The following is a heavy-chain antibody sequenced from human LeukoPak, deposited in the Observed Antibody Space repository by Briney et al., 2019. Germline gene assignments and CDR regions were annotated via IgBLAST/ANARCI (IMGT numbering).Heavy chain of an antibody. D-gene: IGHD2-15*01. J-gene: IGHJ4*02. CDR1: GFTFSSYS. V-gene: IGHV3-21*01. Sequence: PGGSLRLSCAASGFTFSSYSMNWVRQAPGKGLEWVSSISSSSSSYIYYADSVKGRFTISRDNAKNSLYLQMNSLRAEDTAVYYCARESPPRGYCSGGSCYADYWGQGTLVTVSS. CDR2: ISSSSSSYI. CDR3: ARESPPRGYCSGGSCYADY.